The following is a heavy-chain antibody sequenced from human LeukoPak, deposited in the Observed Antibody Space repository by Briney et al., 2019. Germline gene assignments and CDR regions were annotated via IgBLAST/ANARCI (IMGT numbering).Heavy chain of an antibody. J-gene: IGHJ4*02. D-gene: IGHD3-3*01. CDR2: IRYDGSNK. Sequence: PGGSLRLSCAASGFTFSSYSMNWVRQAPGKGLEWVAFIRYDGSNKYYADSVKGRFTISRDNSKNTLYLQMNSLRAEDTAVYYCAKDTDYDFWSGPPDYWGQGTLVTVSS. CDR3: AKDTDYDFWSGPPDY. CDR1: GFTFSSYS. V-gene: IGHV3-30*02.